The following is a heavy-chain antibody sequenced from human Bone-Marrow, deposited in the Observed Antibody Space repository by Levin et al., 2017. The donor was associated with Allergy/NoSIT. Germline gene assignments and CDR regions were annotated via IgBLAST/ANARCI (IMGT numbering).Heavy chain of an antibody. CDR3: AKVRSSVLLYFDS. V-gene: IGHV3-23*01. CDR2: ISGSGSAT. J-gene: IGHJ4*02. Sequence: GGSLRLSCAASGFIFNTYAMSWVRQAPGKGLEWVSLISGSGSATYYADSVMGRFTVSRDNSKKTVSLQMNGLGAGDAAVYFCAKVRSSVLLYFDSWGQGTLVAVSS. CDR1: GFIFNTYA. D-gene: IGHD5/OR15-5a*01.